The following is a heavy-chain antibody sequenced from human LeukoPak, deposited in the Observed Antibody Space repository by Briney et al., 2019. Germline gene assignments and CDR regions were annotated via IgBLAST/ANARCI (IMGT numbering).Heavy chain of an antibody. Sequence: SETLSLTCTVSGGSMTSHFWSWIRQPPGKGLEWIGYISYSGRTHYSPSLKSRVTVSVDTSKDQFSLTLSSVTAADRAVYYCARDTTPMGGDACAIWGQGTMVPVS. D-gene: IGHD1-1*01. CDR2: ISYSGRT. V-gene: IGHV4-59*11. J-gene: IGHJ3*02. CDR1: GGSMTSHF. CDR3: ARDTTPMGGDACAI.